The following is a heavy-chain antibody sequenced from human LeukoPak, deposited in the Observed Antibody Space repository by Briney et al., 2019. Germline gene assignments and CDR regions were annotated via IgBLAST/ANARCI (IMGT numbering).Heavy chain of an antibody. D-gene: IGHD3-10*01. CDR2: IYYSGST. V-gene: IGHV4-39*03. J-gene: IGHJ2*01. CDR3: IKATVSHWYFDL. Sequence: PSETLSLTCTVSGGSISSSSYYWGWIRQPPGKGLEWIGSIYYSGSTYYNPSLKSRVTISVDTSKNQFSLKLNSVTAADTAVYYCIKATVSHWYFDLWGRGTLVTVSS. CDR1: GGSISSSSYY.